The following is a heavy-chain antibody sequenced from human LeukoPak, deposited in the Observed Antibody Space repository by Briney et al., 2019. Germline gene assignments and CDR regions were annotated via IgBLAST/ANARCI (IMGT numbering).Heavy chain of an antibody. CDR2: ISSSSSYI. J-gene: IGHJ4*02. CDR3: ARDPNYCSGGSCYTPPFDY. Sequence: GGSLRLSCAASGFTFSSYSMNWVRQAPGKGLEWVSSISSSSSYIYYADSVKGRFTISRDNAKNSLYLQMNSLRAEDTAVYYCARDPNYCSGGSCYTPPFDYWGQGTLVTVSS. V-gene: IGHV3-21*01. CDR1: GFTFSSYS. D-gene: IGHD2-15*01.